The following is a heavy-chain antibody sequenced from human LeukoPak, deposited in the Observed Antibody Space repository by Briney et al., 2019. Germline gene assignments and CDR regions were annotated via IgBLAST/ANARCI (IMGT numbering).Heavy chain of an antibody. CDR3: ASVMTRRWYFDY. J-gene: IGHJ4*02. Sequence: PGGSLRLSCAVSGFTFSSYWMHWARQAPGKGLVWVSRINTDGSTTSYADSVKGRFTISRDNAKNTVYLQMNSLRAEDTAVYYCASVMTRRWYFDYWGQGALVTVSS. CDR1: GFTFSSYW. V-gene: IGHV3-74*01. D-gene: IGHD4-23*01. CDR2: INTDGSTT.